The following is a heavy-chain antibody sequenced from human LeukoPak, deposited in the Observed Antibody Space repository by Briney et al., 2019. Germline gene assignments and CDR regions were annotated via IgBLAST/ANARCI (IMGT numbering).Heavy chain of an antibody. CDR3: ARETSQKGAHYMDV. CDR2: IYYSGST. Sequence: SETLSLTCTVSGGSISSYYWSWIRQPPGKGLEWIGYIYYSGSTNYNPSLKSRVTISVDTSKNQFSLKLRSVTAADTAVYYCARETSQKGAHYMDVWGKGTTVTVSS. CDR1: GGSISSYY. J-gene: IGHJ6*03. V-gene: IGHV4-59*01. D-gene: IGHD3-16*01.